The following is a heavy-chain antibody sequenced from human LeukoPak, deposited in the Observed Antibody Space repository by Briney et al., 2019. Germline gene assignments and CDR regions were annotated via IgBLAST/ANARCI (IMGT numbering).Heavy chain of an antibody. CDR2: IYHSGTT. J-gene: IGHJ1*01. D-gene: IGHD3-22*01. CDR3: ARHGSSGYFPEYFQH. Sequence: SETLSLTCSVSGGSISSDGYYWSWIRQPPGKGLEWIGYIYHSGTTYYNPSLKSRVTISVDRSKNQFSLKLSSVTAADTAVYYCARHGSSGYFPEYFQHWGQGTLVTVSS. V-gene: IGHV4-30-2*01. CDR1: GGSISSDGYY.